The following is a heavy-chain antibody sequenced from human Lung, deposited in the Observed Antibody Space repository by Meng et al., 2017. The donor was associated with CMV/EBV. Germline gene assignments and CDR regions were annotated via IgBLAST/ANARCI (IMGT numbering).Heavy chain of an antibody. J-gene: IGHJ6*02. CDR1: GFTFDDYA. D-gene: IGHD3-16*01. CDR3: AKDISPTPVMSDGMDV. CDR2: INWSGDRA. V-gene: IGHV3-9*01. Sequence: SCAAPGFTFDDYAIHWVRQPPGKGLEWVSGINWSGDRAVYADSVKGRFIVSRDNAKNSLFLQMNTLRAEDTALYYCAKDISPTPVMSDGMDVWGQGTTVTVSS.